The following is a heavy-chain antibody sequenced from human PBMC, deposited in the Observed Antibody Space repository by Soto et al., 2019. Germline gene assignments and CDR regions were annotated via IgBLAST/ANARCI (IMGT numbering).Heavy chain of an antibody. CDR3: CKQVSLFDY. D-gene: IGHD6-13*01. CDR1: GFTFSSYC. J-gene: IGHJ4*02. Sequence: GGSLRLSCAASGFTFSSYCMSWVRQAPGKGLEWVANIKQDGSEKYYVDSVKGRFTISRDNAKNSLYLQMNSLRAEDTAVYYCCKQVSLFDYWGQGTLVTVSS. CDR2: IKQDGSEK. V-gene: IGHV3-7*01.